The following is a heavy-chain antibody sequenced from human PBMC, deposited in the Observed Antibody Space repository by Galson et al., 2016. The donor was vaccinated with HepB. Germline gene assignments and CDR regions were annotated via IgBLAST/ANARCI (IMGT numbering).Heavy chain of an antibody. J-gene: IGHJ4*02. CDR1: GFTVSSHY. Sequence: SLRLSCAASGFTVSSHYMTWVRQAPGKGLEWVSLIYTGGDTYYADSVKGRFTISRDNSKNTLYLQMNSLRGEDTAVYHCASESSNSCYPSCYFEHWGQGILVTVSS. D-gene: IGHD2-2*01. CDR3: ASESSNSCYPSCYFEH. CDR2: IYTGGDT. V-gene: IGHV3-53*01.